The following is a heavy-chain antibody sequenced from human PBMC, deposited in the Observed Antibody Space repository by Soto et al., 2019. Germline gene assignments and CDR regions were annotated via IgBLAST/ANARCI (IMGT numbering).Heavy chain of an antibody. D-gene: IGHD4-17*01. CDR2: INPNSGGT. CDR3: ARAVNYGDYDY. Sequence: ASVKVSCKASGYTFTGYYMHWLRQAPGQGLEWMGWINPNSGGTNYAQKFQGWVTMTRDTSISTAYMELSRLRSDDTAVYYCARAVNYGDYDYWGQGTLVTVSS. CDR1: GYTFTGYY. J-gene: IGHJ4*02. V-gene: IGHV1-2*04.